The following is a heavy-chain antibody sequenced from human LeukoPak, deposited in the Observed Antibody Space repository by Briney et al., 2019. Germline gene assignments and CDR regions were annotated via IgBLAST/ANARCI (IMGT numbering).Heavy chain of an antibody. Sequence: SETLSLTCTISGGSISNFYWSWIRQPAGKGLEWIGRIYTSGSTNYNPSLKSRVTMSVDKSKNQFSLKLSSVTAADTAVYYCARARRDSVGELNYFDYWGQGTLLTVSS. CDR2: IYTSGST. CDR3: ARARRDSVGELNYFDY. J-gene: IGHJ4*02. D-gene: IGHD1-7*01. CDR1: GGSISNFY. V-gene: IGHV4-4*07.